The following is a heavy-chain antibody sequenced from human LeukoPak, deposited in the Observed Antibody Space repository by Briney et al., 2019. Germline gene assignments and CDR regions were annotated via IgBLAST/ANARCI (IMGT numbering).Heavy chain of an antibody. CDR2: ISSSSSYI. Sequence: TGGSLRLSCAASGFTFSSYSMNWVRQAPGKGLEWVSSISSSSSYIYYADSVKGRFTISRDNAKNSLYLQMNSLRAEDMALYYCAKGPGAYYYGSGRFDPWGQGTLVTVSS. V-gene: IGHV3-21*04. CDR3: AKGPGAYYYGSGRFDP. J-gene: IGHJ5*02. CDR1: GFTFSSYS. D-gene: IGHD3-10*01.